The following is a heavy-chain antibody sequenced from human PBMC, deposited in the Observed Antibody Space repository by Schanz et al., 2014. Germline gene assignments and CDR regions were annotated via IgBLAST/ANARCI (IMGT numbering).Heavy chain of an antibody. J-gene: IGHJ4*02. CDR2: MNESHSTI. D-gene: IGHD5-12*01. CDR3: ARKVVATIGGYYDY. CDR1: GFSFSSYA. Sequence: EVQLLESGGGLVEPGGSLRLSCAASGFSFSSYAMGWVRQARGKGLEWVSAMNESHSTIYYADSVRGRFTISRDNAENTLFLQMSSLRAEDTAVYYCARKVVATIGGYYDYWGQGALVTVSS. V-gene: IGHV3-23*01.